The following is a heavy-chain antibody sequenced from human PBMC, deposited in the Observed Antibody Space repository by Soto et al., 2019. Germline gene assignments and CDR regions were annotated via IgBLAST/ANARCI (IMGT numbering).Heavy chain of an antibody. CDR2: IYYSGST. V-gene: IGHV4-39*01. J-gene: IGHJ4*02. CDR1: GGSISSSSYY. D-gene: IGHD6-13*01. Sequence: SETLSLTCTVSGGSISSSSYYWGWIRQPPGKGLEWIGSIYYSGSTYYNPSLKSRVTISVDTSKNQFTLKLTSVTAADTAVYYCANSYGNAWYTYWGQGTQVTVSS. CDR3: ANSYGNAWYTY.